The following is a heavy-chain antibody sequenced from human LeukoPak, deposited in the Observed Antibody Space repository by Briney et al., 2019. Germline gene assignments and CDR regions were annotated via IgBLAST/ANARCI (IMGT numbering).Heavy chain of an antibody. CDR2: IYTSGST. D-gene: IGHD3-22*01. CDR1: GGSISSYY. V-gene: IGHV4-4*07. CDR3: ARGRDSSGYYPSIHWFDP. Sequence: SETLSLTCTVSGGSISSYYWSWIRQPAGKGLEWIGRIYTSGSTNYNPSLKSRVTMSVDTSKNQFSLKLSSVTAADTAVYYCARGRDSSGYYPSIHWFDPWGQGTLVTVSS. J-gene: IGHJ5*02.